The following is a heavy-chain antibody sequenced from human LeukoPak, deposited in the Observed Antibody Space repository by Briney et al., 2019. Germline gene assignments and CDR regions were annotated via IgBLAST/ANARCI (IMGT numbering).Heavy chain of an antibody. J-gene: IGHJ6*02. CDR3: AKVSGGGLYYDGMDV. CDR2: ISGSGGTT. D-gene: IGHD1-14*01. V-gene: IGHV3-23*01. Sequence: GGSLRLSCAASGFTFNNYAMNWVRQAPGKGLEWVSVISGSGGTTYYADSVKGRFTISSDSSKNTLYLQMNSLRAEDTAVYYCAKVSGGGLYYDGMDVWGQGTTVTVSS. CDR1: GFTFNNYA.